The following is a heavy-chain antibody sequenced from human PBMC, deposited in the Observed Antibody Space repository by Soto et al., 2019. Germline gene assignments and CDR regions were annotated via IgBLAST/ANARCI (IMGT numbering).Heavy chain of an antibody. CDR3: ARILFGRSVAGGYFYMDV. CDR2: ILSNDEK. D-gene: IGHD6-19*01. V-gene: IGHV2-26*01. CDR1: GFSLSNGKVG. Sequence: HVTLKESGPVLVKPTETLTLTCTVSGFSLSNGKVGVSWIRQPPGKALEWLAHILSNDEKSYRTSLKSRLTISEDTSKSQVVLTMTNVDPVDTATYYCARILFGRSVAGGYFYMDVWGKGTTVTVSS. J-gene: IGHJ6*03.